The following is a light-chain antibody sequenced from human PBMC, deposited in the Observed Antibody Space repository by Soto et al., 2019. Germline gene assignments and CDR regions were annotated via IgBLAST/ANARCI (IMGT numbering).Light chain of an antibody. V-gene: IGKV1-39*01. CDR1: QSISSY. J-gene: IGKJ4*01. Sequence: DIQMTQSPSSLSASVGDRVTITCRASQSISSYLNWYQQKPGKAPKLLIYAASSLQSGVPSRFSGSGSWTACTLTISRLPPEDFATYYCQQSYSTPLLTFGGGTKVEIK. CDR2: AAS. CDR3: QQSYSTPLLT.